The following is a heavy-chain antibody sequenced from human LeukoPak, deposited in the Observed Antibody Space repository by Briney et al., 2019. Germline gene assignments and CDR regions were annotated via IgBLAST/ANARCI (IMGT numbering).Heavy chain of an antibody. CDR3: ARDRKRITGTIDY. V-gene: IGHV3-30*03. Sequence: GRSLRLSCAVSGFTFSSYGMHWVRQAPGKGLEWVAVISYDGSNKYYADSVKGRFTISRDNAKNSLYLQMNSLRAEDTAVYYCARDRKRITGTIDYWGQGTLVTVSS. J-gene: IGHJ4*02. CDR1: GFTFSSYG. CDR2: ISYDGSNK. D-gene: IGHD1-20*01.